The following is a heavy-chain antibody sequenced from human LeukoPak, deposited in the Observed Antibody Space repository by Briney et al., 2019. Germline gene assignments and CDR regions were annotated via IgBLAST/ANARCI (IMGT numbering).Heavy chain of an antibody. CDR1: GGSISSGSYY. CDR3: ARGDYGGNSGVFDY. J-gene: IGHJ4*02. D-gene: IGHD4-23*01. CDR2: ICTSGST. Sequence: SQTLSLTCTVSGGSISSGSYYWSWIRQPAGKGLEWIGRICTSGSTNYNPSLKSRVTISVGTSKNQFSLKLSSVTAADTAVYYCARGDYGGNSGVFDYWGQGTLVTVSS. V-gene: IGHV4-61*02.